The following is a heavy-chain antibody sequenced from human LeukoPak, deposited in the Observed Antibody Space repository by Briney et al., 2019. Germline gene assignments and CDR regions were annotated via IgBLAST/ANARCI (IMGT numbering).Heavy chain of an antibody. Sequence: SETLSPTCTVSGGSISSYYWSWIRQPPGKGLEWIGYIYYSGSTNYNPSLKSRVTLSVDTSKNQFSLKLSSVTAADTAVYYCARLTVGATSFDYWGQGTLVTVSS. CDR3: ARLTVGATSFDY. CDR2: IYYSGST. CDR1: GGSISSYY. D-gene: IGHD1-26*01. J-gene: IGHJ4*02. V-gene: IGHV4-59*08.